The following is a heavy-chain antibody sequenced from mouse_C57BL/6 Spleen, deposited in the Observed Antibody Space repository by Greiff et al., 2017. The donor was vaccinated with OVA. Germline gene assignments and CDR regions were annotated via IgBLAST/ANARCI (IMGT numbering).Heavy chain of an antibody. V-gene: IGHV1-47*01. CDR2: FHPYNDDT. Sequence: LVESGAELVKPGASVKMSCKASGYTFTTYPIEWMKQNHGKSLEWIGNFHPYNDDTKYNEKFKGKATLTVEKSSSTVYLELSRLTSDDSAVYYCAIKYYGSSYGGFDYWGQGTTLTVSS. D-gene: IGHD1-1*01. CDR3: AIKYYGSSYGGFDY. J-gene: IGHJ2*01. CDR1: GYTFTTYP.